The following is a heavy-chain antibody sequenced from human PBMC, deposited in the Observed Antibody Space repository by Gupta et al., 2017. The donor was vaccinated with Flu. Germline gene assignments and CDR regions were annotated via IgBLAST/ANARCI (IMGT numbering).Heavy chain of an antibody. CDR1: GDSVSSNSAA. CDR2: TYYKSKWYN. D-gene: IGHD3-16*01. V-gene: IGHV6-1*01. J-gene: IGHJ5*02. CDR3: ARDPGGVTSSPNWFDP. Sequence: QVQLQQSGPGLVKPSQTLSLTCAISGDSVSSNSAAWNWLRQPPSRGLEWLGRTYYKSKWYNDYAVSVRSRITINPDTSKNQFSLQLNSVTPEDTAVYYCARDPGGVTSSPNWFDPWGQGTLVTVSS.